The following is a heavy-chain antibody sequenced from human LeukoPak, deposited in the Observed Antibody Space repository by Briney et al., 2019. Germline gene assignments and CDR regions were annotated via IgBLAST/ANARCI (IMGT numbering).Heavy chain of an antibody. D-gene: IGHD2-15*01. J-gene: IGHJ4*02. CDR1: GYTFTSYG. Sequence: ASVKVSCKASGYTFTSYGISWVRRAPGQGLEWMGWISAYNGNTNYAQKLQGRVTMTTDTSTSTAYMELRSLRSDDTAVYYCARDRVLSYCSGGSCYFGYWGQGTLVTVSS. CDR3: ARDRVLSYCSGGSCYFGY. V-gene: IGHV1-18*01. CDR2: ISAYNGNT.